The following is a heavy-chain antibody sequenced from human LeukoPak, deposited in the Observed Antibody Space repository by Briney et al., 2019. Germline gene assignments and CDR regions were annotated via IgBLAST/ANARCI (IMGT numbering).Heavy chain of an antibody. CDR3: ARGGVAGPRDY. V-gene: IGHV3-49*04. CDR2: IRSKAYGGTT. D-gene: IGHD6-19*01. Sequence: GGSLRLSCTASGFTFGDYAMSWVRQAPGKGLEWVGFIRSKAYGGTTEYAASVKGRFTISRDNAKNSLYLQMNSLRAEDTAVYYCARGGVAGPRDYWGQGTLVTVSS. J-gene: IGHJ4*02. CDR1: GFTFGDYA.